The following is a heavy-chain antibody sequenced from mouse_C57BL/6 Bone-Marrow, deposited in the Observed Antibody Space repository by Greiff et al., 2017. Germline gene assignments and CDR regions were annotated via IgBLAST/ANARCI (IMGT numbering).Heavy chain of an antibody. D-gene: IGHD1-1*01. CDR2: IDPENGDP. CDR1: GSNIQDAY. CDR3: TTVVHY. Sequence: EVQLQQPGAELVRPGASVKLSCTASGSNIQDAYMHWVRQRPEQGLEWIGWIDPENGDPEYASKFQGQATITADTSSNTAYLQLSSLTSEDTAVYYCTTVVHYWGQGTTLTVSS. J-gene: IGHJ2*01. V-gene: IGHV14-4*01.